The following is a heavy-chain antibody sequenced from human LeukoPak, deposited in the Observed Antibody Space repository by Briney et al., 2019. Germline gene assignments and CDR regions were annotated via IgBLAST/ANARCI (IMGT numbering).Heavy chain of an antibody. CDR3: AKSGYNRFDY. V-gene: IGHV3-23*01. CDR2: ISGSGGST. CDR1: GFTFSSYG. J-gene: IGHJ4*02. D-gene: IGHD5-24*01. Sequence: GGSLRLSCAASGFTFSSYGMSWVRQAPGKGLEWVSAISGSGGSTYYADSVKGRFTISRDNAKNSLYLQMNSLIAEDTAVYYCAKSGYNRFDYWGQGTRVTVSS.